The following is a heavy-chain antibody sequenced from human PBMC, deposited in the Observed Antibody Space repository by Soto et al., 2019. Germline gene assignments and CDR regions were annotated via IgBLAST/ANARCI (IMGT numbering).Heavy chain of an antibody. CDR1: GYTFTSYG. CDR3: ARPFEYSSSSGPQFYFDY. Sequence: QVQLVQSGAEVKKPGASVKVSCKASGYTFTSYGISWVRQAPGQGLEWMGWISAYNGNPNYAQNLQGRITMTTDTSTSTAYMELTIVRSDDTSFYYCARPFEYSSSSGPQFYFDYWGQRTLVTVSS. J-gene: IGHJ4*02. CDR2: ISAYNGNP. D-gene: IGHD6-6*01. V-gene: IGHV1-18*01.